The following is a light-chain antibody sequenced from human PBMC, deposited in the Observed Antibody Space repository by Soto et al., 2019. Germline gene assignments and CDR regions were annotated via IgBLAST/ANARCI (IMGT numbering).Light chain of an antibody. J-gene: IGKJ4*01. V-gene: IGKV3-11*01. Sequence: EIVLPQSPGTLSLAPGERATLSCRASQSVSSNLAWYQLKPGQAPRLLIYGASTRATGIPARFSGSGSGTDFTLTISSLEPEDFAVYYCQQRSNWPLTFGGGTKVDIK. CDR3: QQRSNWPLT. CDR1: QSVSSN. CDR2: GAS.